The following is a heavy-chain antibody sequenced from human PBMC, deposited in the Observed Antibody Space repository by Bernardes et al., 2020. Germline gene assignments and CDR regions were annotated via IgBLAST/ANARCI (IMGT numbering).Heavy chain of an antibody. J-gene: IGHJ4*02. Sequence: GGSLRLSCVVSGLPLSTYWMHWVRQAPGKGPVWVSRIKSDASSTNYADSVRGRFTIFRDSAKGTLYLQMNSLSPEDTAVYYCALVPRDDFSYFDYWGQGTQVTVSS. CDR2: IKSDASST. CDR1: GLPLSTYW. CDR3: ALVPRDDFSYFDY. D-gene: IGHD3-3*01. V-gene: IGHV3-74*01.